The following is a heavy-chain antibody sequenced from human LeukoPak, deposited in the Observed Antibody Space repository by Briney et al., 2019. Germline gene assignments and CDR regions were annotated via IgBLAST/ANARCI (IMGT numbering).Heavy chain of an antibody. Sequence: SETLSLTCAVYGGSFSGYYWSWIRQPPGKGLEWIGEINHSGSTNYNPPLKSRVTISVDTSKNQFSLKLSSVTAADTAVYYCARGTSTNKNWFDPWGQGTLVTVSS. J-gene: IGHJ5*02. CDR2: INHSGST. V-gene: IGHV4-34*01. D-gene: IGHD1/OR15-1a*01. CDR1: GGSFSGYY. CDR3: ARGTSTNKNWFDP.